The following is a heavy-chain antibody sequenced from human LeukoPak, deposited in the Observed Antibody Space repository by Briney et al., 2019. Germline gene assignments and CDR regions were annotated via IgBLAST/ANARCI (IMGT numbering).Heavy chain of an antibody. CDR1: GFTFDDFA. CDR3: ARVFTPNLIFPRQKNAFDI. V-gene: IGHV3-9*01. Sequence: GGSLRLSCAVSGFTFDDFAMHWVRQVPGKGLEWVAGISWNGGRLGYADSVKGRFTISRDTSKNTLYLQMNSLRAEDTAVYYCARVFTPNLIFPRQKNAFDIWGQGTMVTVSS. CDR2: ISWNGGRL. D-gene: IGHD3-3*01. J-gene: IGHJ3*02.